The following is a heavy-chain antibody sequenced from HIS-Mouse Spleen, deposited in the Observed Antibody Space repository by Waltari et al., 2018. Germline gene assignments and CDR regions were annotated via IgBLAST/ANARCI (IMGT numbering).Heavy chain of an antibody. J-gene: IGHJ4*02. CDR2: ISYDGSNK. CDR1: GFTFSSYG. V-gene: IGHV3-30*18. CDR3: AKGHVGGYGDYLDY. D-gene: IGHD4-17*01. Sequence: QVQLVESGGGVVQPGRSLRLSCAASGFTFSSYGLHWVRPAPGKGLEGVAVISYDGSNKYYADSVKGRFTISRDNSKNTLYLQMNSLRAEDTAVYYCAKGHVGGYGDYLDYWGQGTLVTVSS.